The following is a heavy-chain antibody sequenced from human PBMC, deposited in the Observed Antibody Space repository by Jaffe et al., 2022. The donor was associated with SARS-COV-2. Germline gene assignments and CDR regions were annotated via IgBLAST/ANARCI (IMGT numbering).Heavy chain of an antibody. CDR2: SRDKGNSYST. CDR1: GFTLSDHK. Sequence: EVQLMESGGGLVQPGGSLRLSCAASGFTLSDHKMDWVRHAPGTGLEWVGRSRDKGNSYSTEYAASAKGRFTISRDDSKNSLFLQMNSLKTEDTAVYYCARADNSGFNNYWGQGTLVTVSS. CDR3: ARADNSGFNNY. D-gene: IGHD3-22*01. J-gene: IGHJ4*02. V-gene: IGHV3-72*01.